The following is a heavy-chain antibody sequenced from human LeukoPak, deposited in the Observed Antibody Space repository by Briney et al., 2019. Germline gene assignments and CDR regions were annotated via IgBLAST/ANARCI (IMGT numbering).Heavy chain of an antibody. D-gene: IGHD5-24*01. V-gene: IGHV4-59*01. CDR2: FYYSGST. J-gene: IGHJ4*02. CDR3: ADRDGVY. Sequence: PSETLSLTCSVSGDSISRDYWTWIRQPPGKGLEWIGHFYYSGSTNYNPSLKSRVTISADTSKNQFSLKLTSVTAADTAVYYCADRDGVYWGRESWSPSPQ. CDR1: GDSISRDY.